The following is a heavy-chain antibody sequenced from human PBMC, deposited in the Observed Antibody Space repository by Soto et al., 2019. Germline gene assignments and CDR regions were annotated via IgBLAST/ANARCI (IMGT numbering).Heavy chain of an antibody. CDR2: INPNSGGT. CDR3: ARDCPTVTPLYYCYYGMDV. J-gene: IGHJ6*02. CDR1: GYTFTGYY. V-gene: IGHV1-2*02. Sequence: ASVKVSCKASGYTFTGYYMHWVRQAPGQGLEWMGWINPNSGGTNYAQKFQGRVTMTRDTSIGTAYMELSRLRSDDTAVYYCARDCPTVTPLYYCYYGMDVWGQGTTVTVSS. D-gene: IGHD4-17*01.